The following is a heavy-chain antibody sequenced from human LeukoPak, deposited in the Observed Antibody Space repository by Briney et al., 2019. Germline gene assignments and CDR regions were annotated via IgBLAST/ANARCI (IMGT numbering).Heavy chain of an antibody. CDR3: ARGWIHLWREFGF. D-gene: IGHD5-18*01. J-gene: IGHJ4*02. Sequence: SQTLSLTCAVSGGSISSGGYYWSSIRQHPGKGLEWIGYIYYSGSTYYNPSLKSRVIISVDTSKNQFSLKLSSVTAADTAVYYCARGWIHLWREFGFWGQGTLVTVSS. CDR2: IYYSGST. CDR1: GGSISSGGYY. V-gene: IGHV4-31*11.